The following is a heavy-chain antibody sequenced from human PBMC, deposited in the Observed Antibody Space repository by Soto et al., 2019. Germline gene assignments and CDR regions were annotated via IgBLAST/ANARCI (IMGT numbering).Heavy chain of an antibody. D-gene: IGHD3-22*01. Sequence: EVQLVESGGGLVQPGGSLRLSCAASGFTLSSYSMNWVRQAPGKGLEWVSYISSSSSTIYYADSVKGRFTISRDNAKNSLYLQMNSLRDEDTAVYYCAREETYYYDSSGYYPGDYWGQGTLVTVSS. CDR1: GFTLSSYS. J-gene: IGHJ4*02. CDR2: ISSSSSTI. CDR3: AREETYYYDSSGYYPGDY. V-gene: IGHV3-48*02.